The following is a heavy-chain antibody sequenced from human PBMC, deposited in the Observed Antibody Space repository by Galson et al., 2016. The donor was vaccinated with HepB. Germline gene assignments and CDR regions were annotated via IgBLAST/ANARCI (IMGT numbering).Heavy chain of an antibody. CDR3: VQDYVRPGFSWSFPLDD. V-gene: IGHV3-23*01. CDR1: GFTFSDYA. Sequence: SLRLSCAASGFTFSDYAMSWVRQAPGKGLEWVSGIDARGGTYYADSVTGRFAVSRDNSKNTVYLQMNSLRPDDTAVYYCVQDYVRPGFSWSFPLDDWGQGTLVTVSS. CDR2: IDARGGT. D-gene: IGHD1-26*01. J-gene: IGHJ4*02.